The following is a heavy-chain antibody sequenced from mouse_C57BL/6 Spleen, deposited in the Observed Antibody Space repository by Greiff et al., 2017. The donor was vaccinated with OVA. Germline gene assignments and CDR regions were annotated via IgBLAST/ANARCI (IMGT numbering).Heavy chain of an antibody. J-gene: IGHJ2*01. V-gene: IGHV1-15*01. D-gene: IGHD1-1*01. Sequence: VQLQQSGAELVRPGASVTLSCKASGYTFTDYEMHWVKQTPVHGLEWIGAIDPETGGTAYNQKFKGKAILTADKSSSTAYMELRSLTSEDSAVYYCTRKPITTVVAHFDYWGQGTTLTVSS. CDR3: TRKPITTVVAHFDY. CDR1: GYTFTDYE. CDR2: IDPETGGT.